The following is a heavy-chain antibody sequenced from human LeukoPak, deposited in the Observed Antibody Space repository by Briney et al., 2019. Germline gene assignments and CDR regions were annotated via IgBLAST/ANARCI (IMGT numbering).Heavy chain of an antibody. CDR2: IIPIFGTA. CDR3: ARGGPTVVYYFDY. CDR1: GGTFSSYA. D-gene: IGHD4-23*01. Sequence: SVKVSCKASGGTFSSYAISWVRQAPGQGLEWMGGIIPIFGTANYAQKFQGRVTITADESTSTAYKELSSLRPEDTAVYYCARGGPTVVYYFDYWGQGTLVTVSS. V-gene: IGHV1-69*01. J-gene: IGHJ4*02.